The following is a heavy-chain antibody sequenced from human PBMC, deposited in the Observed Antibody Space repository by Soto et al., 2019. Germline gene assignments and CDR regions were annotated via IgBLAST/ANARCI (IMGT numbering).Heavy chain of an antibody. CDR3: ARDTVVAEELYYYYGMDV. Sequence: GGSLRLSCAASGFTVSSYGMHWVRQAPGKGLEWVAVIWYDGSNKYYADPVKGRFTISRDNSKNTLYLQMNSLRAEDTAVYYCARDTVVAEELYYYYGMDVWGQGTTVTVSS. D-gene: IGHD2-15*01. J-gene: IGHJ6*02. CDR2: IWYDGSNK. CDR1: GFTVSSYG. V-gene: IGHV3-33*01.